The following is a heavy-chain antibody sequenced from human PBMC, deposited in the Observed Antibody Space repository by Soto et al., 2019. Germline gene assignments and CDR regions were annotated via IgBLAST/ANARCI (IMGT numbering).Heavy chain of an antibody. D-gene: IGHD6-13*01. CDR3: AKAFSWYDY. CDR2: ISGSGGST. Sequence: GGSLRLSCAASGFTFSSYAMNWVRQAPGKGLEWVSGISGSGGSTYYADSVKGRFTISRDNSKNTLYLQMSSLRAEDTDVYYCAKAFSWYDYWGQGTLVTVSS. J-gene: IGHJ4*02. CDR1: GFTFSSYA. V-gene: IGHV3-23*01.